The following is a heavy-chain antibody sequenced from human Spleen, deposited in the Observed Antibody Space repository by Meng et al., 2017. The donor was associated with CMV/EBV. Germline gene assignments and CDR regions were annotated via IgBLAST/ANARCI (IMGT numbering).Heavy chain of an antibody. CDR2: IRSKANSYAT. CDR1: GSA. V-gene: IGHV3-73*01. Sequence: GSAMHWVRQASGKGLEWVGRIRSKANSYATAYAASVKGRFTISRDDSKNTAYLQMNSLKTEDTAVYYCTSPTAYCGGDCYSRRYFDYWGQGTLVTVSS. D-gene: IGHD2-21*01. J-gene: IGHJ4*02. CDR3: TSPTAYCGGDCYSRRYFDY.